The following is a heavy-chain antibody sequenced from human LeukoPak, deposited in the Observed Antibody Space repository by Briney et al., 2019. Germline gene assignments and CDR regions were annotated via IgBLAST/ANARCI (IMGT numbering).Heavy chain of an antibody. CDR3: AKAMPIVVVVAASEPRIDY. CDR1: GFTVSSNY. CDR2: IRYDGSNK. J-gene: IGHJ4*02. V-gene: IGHV3-30*02. D-gene: IGHD2-15*01. Sequence: GGSLRLSCAASGFTVSSNYMSWVRQAPGKGLEWVAFIRYDGSNKYYADSVKGRFTISRDNSKNTLYLQMNSLRAEDTAVYYCAKAMPIVVVVAASEPRIDYWGQGTLVTVSS.